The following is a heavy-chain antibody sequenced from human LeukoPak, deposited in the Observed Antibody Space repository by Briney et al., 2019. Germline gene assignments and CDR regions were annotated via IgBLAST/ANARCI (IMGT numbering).Heavy chain of an antibody. CDR1: GGSIISNN. V-gene: IGHV4-59*01. D-gene: IGHD3-22*01. CDR3: ARAFYYDSSRFYQYFDC. Sequence: PSETLSLTCTVSGGSIISNNWCWIRHPPRKGPGRIGYIYYNGGTPYNPSLKSRVTISVDSSKNQFFLKLTSVTAADTAVYYCARAFYYDSSRFYQYFDCWGRGNLVTVSS. J-gene: IGHJ4*02. CDR2: IYYNGGT.